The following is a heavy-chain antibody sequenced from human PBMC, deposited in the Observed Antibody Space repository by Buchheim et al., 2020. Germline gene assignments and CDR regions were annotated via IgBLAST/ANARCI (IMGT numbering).Heavy chain of an antibody. CDR2: ISYDGSNK. CDR1: GFTFSSYG. CDR3: AKDGCVNTSCLLPDFGY. J-gene: IGHJ4*02. Sequence: QVQLVESGGGVVQPGRSLRLSCAASGFTFSSYGMHWVRQAPGKGLEWVAVISYDGSNKYYADSVKGRFTISRDTSKTTRYLQMNSLRAEDTAVYYCAKDGCVNTSCLLPDFGYWGQGTL. V-gene: IGHV3-30*18. D-gene: IGHD2-2*01.